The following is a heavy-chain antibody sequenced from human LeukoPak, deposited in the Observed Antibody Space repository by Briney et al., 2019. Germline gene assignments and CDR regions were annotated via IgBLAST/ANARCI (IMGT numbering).Heavy chain of an antibody. D-gene: IGHD6-13*01. CDR1: GFTFSSYA. Sequence: KPGGSLRLSCAASGFTFSSYAMNWVRQAAGKGLEWVSSITTRSSYIYYADSVKGRFTISRDDAWNSLYLQMNSLRADDTAVYSCARDPAAAGTVWFDPWGQGTLVTVSS. J-gene: IGHJ5*02. CDR3: ARDPAAAGTVWFDP. V-gene: IGHV3-21*01. CDR2: ITTRSSYI.